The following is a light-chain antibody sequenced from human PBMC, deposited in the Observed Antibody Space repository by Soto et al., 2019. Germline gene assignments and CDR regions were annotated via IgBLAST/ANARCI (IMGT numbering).Light chain of an antibody. CDR2: EVS. CDR1: STYVGGYKY. Sequence: QSALTQPASVSGSHGQAITISCTGTSTYVGGYKYVSWYQQHPGKVPKLLIYEVSNRPSGVSNRFSGSKSGNTASLTISGLQAEDEAEYYCSSYTRSTTLNVLFGGGTQLTVL. CDR3: SSYTRSTTLNVL. V-gene: IGLV2-14*01. J-gene: IGLJ2*01.